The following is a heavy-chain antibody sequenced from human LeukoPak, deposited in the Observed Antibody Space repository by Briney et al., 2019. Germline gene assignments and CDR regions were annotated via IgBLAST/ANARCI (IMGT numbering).Heavy chain of an antibody. D-gene: IGHD6-13*01. J-gene: IGHJ4*02. Sequence: GGSLRLSCAASGFTFSSYSMNWVRQAPGKGLEWVSSISSSSSYIYYADSVKGRFTISRDNAKNALYLQMNSLRAEDTAVYYCARDRDRIAAAGTFFDYWGQGTLVTVSS. V-gene: IGHV3-21*01. CDR2: ISSSSSYI. CDR3: ARDRDRIAAAGTFFDY. CDR1: GFTFSSYS.